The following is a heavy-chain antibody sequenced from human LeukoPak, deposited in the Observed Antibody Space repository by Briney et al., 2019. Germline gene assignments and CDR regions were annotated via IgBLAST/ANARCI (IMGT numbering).Heavy chain of an antibody. V-gene: IGHV3-9*01. J-gene: IGHJ5*02. CDR2: ISRNSASI. CDR3: AKSSATATNWLDP. CDR1: GFTFDDYA. Sequence: GGSLRLSCAASGFTFDDYAMHWVRQAPGKGLEWVSTISRNSASIGYVDSVKGRFTISRDNAKNSLYLQMNSLRAEDTAFYYCAKSSATATNWLDPWGQGTLVTVSS. D-gene: IGHD6-13*01.